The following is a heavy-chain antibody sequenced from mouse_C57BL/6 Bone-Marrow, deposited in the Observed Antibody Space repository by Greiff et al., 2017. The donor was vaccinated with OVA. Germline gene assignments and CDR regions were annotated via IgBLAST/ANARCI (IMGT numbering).Heavy chain of an antibody. CDR1: GYTFTSYW. V-gene: IGHV1-61*01. CDR2: IYPSDSET. CDR3: ARIYYGYDGWYFDV. Sequence: VQLQQPGAELVRPGSSVKLSCKASGYTFTSYWMDWVKQRPGQGLEWIGNIYPSDSETHYNQKFKDKGTLTVDKSSSTAYMQLSSLTSEDSAVYYCARIYYGYDGWYFDVWGTGTTVTVAS. D-gene: IGHD2-2*01. J-gene: IGHJ1*03.